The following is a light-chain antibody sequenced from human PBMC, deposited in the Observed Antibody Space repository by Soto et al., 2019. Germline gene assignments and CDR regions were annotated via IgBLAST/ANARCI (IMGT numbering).Light chain of an antibody. J-gene: IGKJ4*01. CDR1: QSISSY. CDR3: QQVNGYPRDIT. V-gene: IGKV1-39*01. CDR2: AAS. Sequence: DIQITQSPSSLSASVGDRVTITCRAGQSISSYLNWYQQKPGKAPKLLIYAASTLQSGVPSRFSGSGSGTDFTLTISSLQPEDFATYYCQQVNGYPRDITFGGGTKVDIK.